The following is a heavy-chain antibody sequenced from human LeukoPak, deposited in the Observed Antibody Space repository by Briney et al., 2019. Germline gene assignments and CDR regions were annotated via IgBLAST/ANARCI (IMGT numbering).Heavy chain of an antibody. V-gene: IGHV3-23*01. D-gene: IGHD3-22*01. CDR3: AKDGIYDSSGYYYPDY. J-gene: IGHJ4*02. CDR1: GFTFSSYA. Sequence: GGSLRLSCAASGFTFSSYAMSWVRQAPGKGLEWVSAISGSGGSTYYADSVKGRFTISRDNSKNTLYLQMNSLRAEDTAVYYCAKDGIYDSSGYYYPDYWGQGTLVTVSS. CDR2: ISGSGGST.